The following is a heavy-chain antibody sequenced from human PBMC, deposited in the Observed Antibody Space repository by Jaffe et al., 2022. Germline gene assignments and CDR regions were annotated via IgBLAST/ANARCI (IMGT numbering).Heavy chain of an antibody. CDR1: GYSISSGYY. V-gene: IGHV4-38-2*01. Sequence: QVQLQESGPGLVKPSETLSLTCAVSGYSISSGYYWGWIRQPPGKGLEWIGSIYHSGSTYYNPSLKSRVTISVDTSKNQFSLKLSSVTAADTAVYYCARLGDYYYYMDVWGKGTTVTVSS. J-gene: IGHJ6*03. CDR2: IYHSGST. CDR3: ARLGDYYYYMDV.